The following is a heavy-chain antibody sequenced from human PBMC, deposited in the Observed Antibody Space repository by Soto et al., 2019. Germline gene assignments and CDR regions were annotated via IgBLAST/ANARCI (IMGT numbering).Heavy chain of an antibody. CDR2: IWYDGINK. J-gene: IGHJ6*02. D-gene: IGHD3-10*01. CDR1: GFTFSSYC. CDR3: ARDKTTMVRGVSMHV. Sequence: GGSLRLSCAASGFTFSSYCIHWVRQAPCKGLEWVAVIWYDGINKYYADSVKRRFTISRDNSKNTLYLQMNSLRAEDTAVYYCARDKTTMVRGVSMHVCGQGSKLNVCS. V-gene: IGHV3-33*01.